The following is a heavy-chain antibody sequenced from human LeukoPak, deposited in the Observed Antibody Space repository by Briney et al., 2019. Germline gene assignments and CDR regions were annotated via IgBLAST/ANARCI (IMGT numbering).Heavy chain of an antibody. CDR2: FSGSGGST. CDR3: AKDFWSGYYSGYFDY. J-gene: IGHJ4*02. V-gene: IGHV3-23*01. CDR1: GFTFSSHA. Sequence: GGSLRLSCAASGFTFSSHAMSWVRQAPGKGLEWVLSFSGSGGSTYYADSVKGRFTISRDNSKNTLYLQMNSLRAEDTALYYCAKDFWSGYYSGYFDYWGQGTLVTVSS. D-gene: IGHD3-3*01.